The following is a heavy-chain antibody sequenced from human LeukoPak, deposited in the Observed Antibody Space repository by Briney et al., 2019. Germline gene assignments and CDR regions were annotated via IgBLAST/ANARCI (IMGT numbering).Heavy chain of an antibody. CDR2: IYTSASA. Sequence: SETLSLTCTVSGGSVTSCSYYWCWIPPPAGQGLEWIGRIYTSASANYTPSLRSRVTISIDTSKNQFSLKLSSVTAADTAVYYCARVPGADSSGHYYGGLDYWGQGTLVTVSS. V-gene: IGHV4-61*02. D-gene: IGHD3-22*01. CDR3: ARVPGADSSGHYYGGLDY. J-gene: IGHJ4*02. CDR1: GGSVTSCSYY.